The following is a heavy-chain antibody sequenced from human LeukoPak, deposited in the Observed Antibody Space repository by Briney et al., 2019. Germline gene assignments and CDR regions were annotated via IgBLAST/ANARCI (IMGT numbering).Heavy chain of an antibody. Sequence: GGSLRLSCAASAFTFTSYGLHRVRQAPGKGLEWVSFIRYDGSNKYYADSVKGRFTISRDNAKNSLYLQMNSLRAEDTAVYYCTRDPRRLDYWGQGTLVTVSS. CDR1: AFTFTSYG. CDR2: IRYDGSNK. CDR3: TRDPRRLDY. V-gene: IGHV3-30*02. J-gene: IGHJ4*02.